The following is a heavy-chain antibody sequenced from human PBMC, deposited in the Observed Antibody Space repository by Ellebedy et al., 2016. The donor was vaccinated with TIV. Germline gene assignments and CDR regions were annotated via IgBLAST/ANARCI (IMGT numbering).Heavy chain of an antibody. D-gene: IGHD6-25*01. Sequence: GSLRLSCTVSGYSISSGYYWGWVRQPPGKGLEWIGSIYYSGSTYYNPSLKSRVTISVDTSKNQFSLKLRSVTAADTAVYYCARYVGAAAQFDYWGQGTLVTVSS. V-gene: IGHV4-38-2*02. CDR3: ARYVGAAAQFDY. J-gene: IGHJ4*02. CDR2: IYYSGST. CDR1: GYSISSGYY.